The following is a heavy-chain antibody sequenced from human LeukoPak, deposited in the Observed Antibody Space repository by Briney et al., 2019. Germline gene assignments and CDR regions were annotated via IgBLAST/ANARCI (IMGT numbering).Heavy chain of an antibody. Sequence: SVKVSCKASGGTFSSYAISWVRQAPGQGLEWMGRIIPILGIANYAQKFQGRVTITADKSASTAYMELSSLRSEDTAVCYCARDSNGPYWYFDLWGRGTLVTVSS. V-gene: IGHV1-69*04. J-gene: IGHJ2*01. CDR2: IIPILGIA. CDR1: GGTFSSYA. CDR3: ARDSNGPYWYFDL. D-gene: IGHD2-8*01.